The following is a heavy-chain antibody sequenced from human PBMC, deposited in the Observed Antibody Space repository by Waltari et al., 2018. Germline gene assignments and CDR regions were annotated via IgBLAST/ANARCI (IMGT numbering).Heavy chain of an antibody. D-gene: IGHD3-22*01. CDR1: GFTFSSSS. CDR2: ISISTTI. V-gene: IGHV3-48*01. CDR3: AREGYFWYYFDY. J-gene: IGHJ4*02. Sequence: EVQLVESGGGLVQPGGSLRLSCAASGFTFSSSSMTWVRQATGKGLEWISYISISTTIYYADSVKCRFTISRDNAKNSLYLQMNSLRAEDTAVYYCAREGYFWYYFDYWGQGTLVTVSS.